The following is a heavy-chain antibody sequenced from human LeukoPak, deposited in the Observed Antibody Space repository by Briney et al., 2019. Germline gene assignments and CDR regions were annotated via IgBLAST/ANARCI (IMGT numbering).Heavy chain of an antibody. CDR3: ARDQGGFYY. J-gene: IGHJ4*02. V-gene: IGHV3-7*03. CDR2: IKQDGSER. D-gene: IGHD3-3*01. Sequence: GGSLRLSCTASGFTFSSYWMSWVRQAPGKGLEWVDNIKQDGSERYYVDSVKGRFTISRDNAKSSLYLQMNNLRAEDTAMFYCARDQGGFYYWGQGTLVAVSS. CDR1: GFTFSSYW.